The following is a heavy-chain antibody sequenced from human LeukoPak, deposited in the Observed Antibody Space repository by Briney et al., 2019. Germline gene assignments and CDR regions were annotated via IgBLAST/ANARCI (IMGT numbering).Heavy chain of an antibody. CDR3: ARGWDYDSGGRPTAYVY. Sequence: GASVKVSCKASGGTFSSYAISRVRQAPGQGLEWMGGIIPIFATASYAQKFQGKVTITADESTSTAYMELSSLRSEDTAIYYCARGWDYDSGGRPTAYVYWGQGTLVSVSS. CDR2: IIPIFATA. D-gene: IGHD3-22*01. V-gene: IGHV1-69*01. CDR1: GGTFSSYA. J-gene: IGHJ4*02.